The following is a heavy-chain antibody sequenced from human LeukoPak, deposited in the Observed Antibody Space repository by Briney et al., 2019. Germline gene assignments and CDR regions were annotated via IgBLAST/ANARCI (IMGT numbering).Heavy chain of an antibody. J-gene: IGHJ6*03. Sequence: SETLSLTCAVSGYPINIAYYWVWVRQPPGKGLEWIGSLYHPDSTYYNPSLESRVTMSVDTSRNQFSLKLSFVTAADTAVYYCARQYDSYFYYYLDLWGTGTTVTVSS. CDR2: LYHPDST. CDR3: ARQYDSYFYYYLDL. D-gene: IGHD2-2*01. V-gene: IGHV4-38-2*01. CDR1: GYPINIAYY.